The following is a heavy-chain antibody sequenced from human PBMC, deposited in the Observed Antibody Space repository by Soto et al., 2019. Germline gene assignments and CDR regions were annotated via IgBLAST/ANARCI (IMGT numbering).Heavy chain of an antibody. Sequence: ASVKVSCKASGYTFTSYGISWVRQAPGQGLEWMGWISAYNGNTNYAQKLQGRVTMTTDTSTSTAYMELRSLRSDDTAVYYCASTPYSSSWSSWFDPWGQGTLVTVSS. J-gene: IGHJ5*02. CDR2: ISAYNGNT. D-gene: IGHD6-13*01. V-gene: IGHV1-18*01. CDR3: ASTPYSSSWSSWFDP. CDR1: GYTFTSYG.